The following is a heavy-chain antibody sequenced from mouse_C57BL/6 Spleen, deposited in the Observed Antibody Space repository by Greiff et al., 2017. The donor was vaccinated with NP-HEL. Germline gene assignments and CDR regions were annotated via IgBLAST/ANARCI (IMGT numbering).Heavy chain of an antibody. CDR3: ASTTVVATDYFDY. V-gene: IGHV1-26*01. J-gene: IGHJ2*01. CDR1: GYTFTDYY. CDR2: INPNNGGT. D-gene: IGHD1-1*01. Sequence: EVKLQQSGPELVKPGASVKISCKASGYTFTDYYMNWVKQSHGKSLEWIGDINPNNGGTSYNQKFKGKATLTVDKSSSTAYMELRSLTSEDSAVYYCASTTVVATDYFDYWGQGTTLTVSS.